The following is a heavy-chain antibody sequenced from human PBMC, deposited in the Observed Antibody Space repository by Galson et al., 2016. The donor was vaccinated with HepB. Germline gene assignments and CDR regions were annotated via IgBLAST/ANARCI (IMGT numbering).Heavy chain of an antibody. Sequence: SLRLSCAASGFNFRTYWMTWVRQAPGKGLDWVSVLYIDGTTYYADSVKGRFTFSRDDSKNTLYLQMNNLRAEDTAFYYCVRGGERWLDSSTFDFWGQGTLVTVSS. CDR2: LYIDGTT. CDR3: VRGGERWLDSSTFDF. J-gene: IGHJ4*02. V-gene: IGHV3-53*01. D-gene: IGHD6-19*01. CDR1: GFNFRTYW.